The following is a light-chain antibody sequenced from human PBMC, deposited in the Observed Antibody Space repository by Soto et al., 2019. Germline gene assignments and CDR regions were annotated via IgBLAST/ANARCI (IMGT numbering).Light chain of an antibody. CDR3: MQHTHWPHT. Sequence: DVVMTQSPLSLPVTLGQPASISCGSSQSLVHSDGNAYLSWFQQRPGQSPRRLIFKVSNRDSGVPDKFRGSGSGSDFTLKISRVEAEDVGIYYCMQHTHWPHTFGQGTRLEIK. V-gene: IGKV2-30*02. CDR1: QSLVHSDGNAY. J-gene: IGKJ2*01. CDR2: KVS.